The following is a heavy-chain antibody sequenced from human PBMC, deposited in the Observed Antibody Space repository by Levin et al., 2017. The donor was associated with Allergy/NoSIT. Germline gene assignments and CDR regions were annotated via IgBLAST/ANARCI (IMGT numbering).Heavy chain of an antibody. CDR3: ARGARNSGYDWEVAAFDI. CDR2: INQDGSEK. Sequence: GGSLRLSCVASGFSFSNYWMSWVRQGPGKGLEWVANINQDGSEKYYLDSVKGRFTVSRDNAKNSLYMQMNSLRARDTAVYYCARGARNSGYDWEVAAFDIWGQGTMVTVSS. V-gene: IGHV3-7*01. D-gene: IGHD5-12*01. J-gene: IGHJ3*02. CDR1: GFSFSNYW.